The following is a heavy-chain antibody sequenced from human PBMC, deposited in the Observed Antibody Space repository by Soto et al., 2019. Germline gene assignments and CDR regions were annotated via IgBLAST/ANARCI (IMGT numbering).Heavy chain of an antibody. CDR1: GFTFSSYS. CDR3: ARDRASSGWYAGGWFDP. CDR2: ISSSSNNK. D-gene: IGHD6-19*01. J-gene: IGHJ5*02. Sequence: EVQLVESGGGLVKPGGSLRLSCAASGFTFSSYSMNWVRQAPGKGLEWVSCISSSSNNKYYADSVKGRFTISRDNAKNSLYLQMNSLRAEDTAVYYCARDRASSGWYAGGWFDPWGQGTLVTVSS. V-gene: IGHV3-21*01.